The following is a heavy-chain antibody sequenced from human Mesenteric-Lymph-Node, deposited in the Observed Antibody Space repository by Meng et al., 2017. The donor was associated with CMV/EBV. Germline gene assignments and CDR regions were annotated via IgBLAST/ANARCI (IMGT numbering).Heavy chain of an antibody. D-gene: IGHD6-6*01. Sequence: GGSLRLSCAASGFTFSRFAMCWVRQAPGKGLECVAVISFNGNDKYYADPMKGRFTISRDNSKNRQYLQMNSLRPEDTAMYYCARGGQEYQMPHGGWFDPWGQGTLVTVSS. CDR1: GFTFSRFA. CDR3: ARGGQEYQMPHGGWFDP. CDR2: ISFNGNDK. J-gene: IGHJ5*02. V-gene: IGHV3-30-3*01.